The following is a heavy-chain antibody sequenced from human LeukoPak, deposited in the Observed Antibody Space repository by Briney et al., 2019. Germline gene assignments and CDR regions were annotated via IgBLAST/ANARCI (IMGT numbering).Heavy chain of an antibody. J-gene: IGHJ4*02. CDR3: ARTVVVPAAINY. V-gene: IGHV3-66*02. CDR2: IYSGGST. D-gene: IGHD2-2*02. Sequence: GGSLRLSCAASGFTFSSYSMNWVRQAPGKGLEWVSVIYSGGSTYYADSVKGRFTISRDNSKNTLYPQMNSLRAEDTAVYYCARTVVVPAAINYWGQGTLVTVSS. CDR1: GFTFSSYS.